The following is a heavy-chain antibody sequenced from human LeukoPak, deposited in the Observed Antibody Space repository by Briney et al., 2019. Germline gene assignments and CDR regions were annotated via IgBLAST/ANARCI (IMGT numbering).Heavy chain of an antibody. CDR2: IYTSGST. CDR3: ARDYFYGSGTYTNWFDP. V-gene: IGHV4-4*07. D-gene: IGHD3-10*01. CDR1: GGSISSYY. J-gene: IGHJ5*02. Sequence: SETLSLTCTVSGGSISSYYWSWIRQPAGKGLEWIGRIYTSGSTNYNPSLNSRVTMSVDTSKNQFSLKLSSVTAADTAVYYCARDYFYGSGTYTNWFDPWGQGTLVTVSS.